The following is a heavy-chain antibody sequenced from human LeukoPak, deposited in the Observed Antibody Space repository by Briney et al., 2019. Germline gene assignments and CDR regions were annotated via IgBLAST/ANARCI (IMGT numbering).Heavy chain of an antibody. CDR2: IYTSGST. J-gene: IGHJ5*02. Sequence: SETLSLTCTGSGGSISSYYWSWIRQPAGKGVEWIGRIYTSGSTNYNPFLKSRVTMSVDTSKNQFSLKLSSVTAADTAVYYCARGVDIVVVPAAMKGDWFDPWGQGTLVTVSS. V-gene: IGHV4-4*07. CDR1: GGSISSYY. CDR3: ARGVDIVVVPAAMKGDWFDP. D-gene: IGHD2-2*03.